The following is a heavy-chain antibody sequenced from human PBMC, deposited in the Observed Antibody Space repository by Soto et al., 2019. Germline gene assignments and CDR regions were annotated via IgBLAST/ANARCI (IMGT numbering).Heavy chain of an antibody. CDR2: IYYSGRT. CDR3: TRAPIE. V-gene: IGHV4-31*03. J-gene: IGHJ4*02. CDR1: GGSVSSGGYY. D-gene: IGHD1-26*01. Sequence: QVQLQESGPGLVKPSQILSLTCTVSGGSVSSGGYYWSCIRQHPGKGLEWIGNIYYSGRTYYNPSLKSRVTISVDTSKNQFFLKLSSVTAADTAVYYCTRAPIEWGQGTLVTVSS.